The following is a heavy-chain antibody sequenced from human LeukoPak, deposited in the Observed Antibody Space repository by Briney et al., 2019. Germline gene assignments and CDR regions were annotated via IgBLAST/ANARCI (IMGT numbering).Heavy chain of an antibody. CDR2: ISGGGGST. CDR1: GFTFSSYA. CDR3: AKYPGVGPKYYYYYGMDV. D-gene: IGHD1-26*01. J-gene: IGHJ6*02. V-gene: IGHV3-23*01. Sequence: PGGSLRLSCAASGFTFSSYAMSWVRQAPGKGLEWVSAISGGGGSTYYADSVKGRFTISRDNSKNTLYLQMNSLRAEDTAVYYCAKYPGVGPKYYYYYGMDVWGQGTTVTVSS.